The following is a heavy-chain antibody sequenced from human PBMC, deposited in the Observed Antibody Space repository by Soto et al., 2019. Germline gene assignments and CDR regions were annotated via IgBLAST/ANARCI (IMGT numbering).Heavy chain of an antibody. CDR3: ATPDSAYGFLGAFHY. Sequence: EVQLLESGGVLVQPGGSLRLSCAGSGFTFSTYGMHWVRQAPGKGLEWVSAISVTGADTYYADSVKGRFTISRDNSRSTLYLQMNSLRADDTALYYCATPDSAYGFLGAFHYWGQGTLVTVSS. D-gene: IGHD5-12*01. CDR1: GFTFSTYG. CDR2: ISVTGADT. J-gene: IGHJ4*02. V-gene: IGHV3-23*01.